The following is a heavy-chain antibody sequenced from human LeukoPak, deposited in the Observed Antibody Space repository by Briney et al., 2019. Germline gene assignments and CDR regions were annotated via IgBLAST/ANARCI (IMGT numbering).Heavy chain of an antibody. J-gene: IGHJ4*02. Sequence: ASVKVSCKASGYTFTSYGISWVRQAPGQGLEWMGWISAYNGNTNYAQKLQGRVTMTTDTSTSTAYMELRSLRSDDTAVYYCARDRRLGITMVRGAPDYWGQGTLVTVSS. CDR1: GYTFTSYG. V-gene: IGHV1-18*01. D-gene: IGHD3-10*01. CDR3: ARDRRLGITMVRGAPDY. CDR2: ISAYNGNT.